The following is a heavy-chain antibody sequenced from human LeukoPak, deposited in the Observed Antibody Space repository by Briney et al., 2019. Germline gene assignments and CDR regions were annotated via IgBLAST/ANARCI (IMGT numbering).Heavy chain of an antibody. D-gene: IGHD3-16*02. CDR2: IKQDGSEK. J-gene: IGHJ2*01. CDR1: GFTFGSYW. V-gene: IGHV3-7*05. CDR3: ARDYDYVWGSYRHWYFDL. Sequence: PGGSLRLSCAVSGFTFGSYWMSWVRQAPGKGLEWVAIIKQDGSEKYYVDSVKGRFTISRDNAKNSLYLQMNSLRAEDTAVYYCARDYDYVWGSYRHWYFDLWGRGTLVTVSS.